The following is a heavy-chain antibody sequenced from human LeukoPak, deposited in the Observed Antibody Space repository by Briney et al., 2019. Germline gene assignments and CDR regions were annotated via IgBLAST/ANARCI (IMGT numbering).Heavy chain of an antibody. CDR2: IYSGGST. J-gene: IGHJ4*02. V-gene: IGHV3-53*01. D-gene: IGHD2-21*02. Sequence: GGSLRLSCAASGFTVSSKYMTWVRQAPGKGLEWVSVIYSGGSTYYADSVKGRFTISRDISKNTLYLQMNSLRAEDTALYYCARAHYGGDCYLDYWGQGTLVTVSS. CDR1: GFTVSSKY. CDR3: ARAHYGGDCYLDY.